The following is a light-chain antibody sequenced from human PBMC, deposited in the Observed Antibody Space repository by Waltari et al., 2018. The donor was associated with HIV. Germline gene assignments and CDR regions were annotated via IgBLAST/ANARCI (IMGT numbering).Light chain of an antibody. J-gene: IGLJ2*01. CDR2: DDS. V-gene: IGLV3-21*02. CDR1: NIGSKS. CDR3: QVWDSSSDHTRV. Sequence: SYVLTQPPSVSVAPGQTARITCGGNNIGSKSVHCYQQKPGQAPGLVVYDDSDRPSGIPERFSGSNSGNTATLTISRVEAGDEADYYCQVWDSSSDHTRVFGGGTKLTVL.